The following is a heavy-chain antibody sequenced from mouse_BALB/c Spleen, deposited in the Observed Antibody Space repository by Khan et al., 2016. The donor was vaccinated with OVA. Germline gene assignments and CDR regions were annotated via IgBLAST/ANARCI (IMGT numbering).Heavy chain of an antibody. CDR3: AGGRAY. D-gene: IGHD3-3*01. CDR1: GYSITSDYA. J-gene: IGHJ3*01. Sequence: EVQLQESGPGLVKPSQSLSLTCTVTGYSITSDYAWNWIRQFPGNKLEWMGYISYSGRTSYTPSLKSRISITRDTSKNQFVLQLNSVTTEDTATYYCAGGRAYWGQGTLVTVSA. CDR2: ISYSGRT. V-gene: IGHV3-2*02.